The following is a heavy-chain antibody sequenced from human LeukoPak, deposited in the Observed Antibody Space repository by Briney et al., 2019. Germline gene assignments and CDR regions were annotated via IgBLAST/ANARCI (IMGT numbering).Heavy chain of an antibody. V-gene: IGHV4-59*01. CDR1: GGSISSYY. Sequence: KPSETLSLTCTVSGGSISSYYWSWIRQPPAKGLEWIGYIYYSGSTNYNPSLKSRVTISVDTSKNQFSLKLSSVTAADTAVYYCARAPPGQQLAYDAFDIWGQGTMVTVSS. D-gene: IGHD6-13*01. CDR3: ARAPPGQQLAYDAFDI. CDR2: IYYSGST. J-gene: IGHJ3*02.